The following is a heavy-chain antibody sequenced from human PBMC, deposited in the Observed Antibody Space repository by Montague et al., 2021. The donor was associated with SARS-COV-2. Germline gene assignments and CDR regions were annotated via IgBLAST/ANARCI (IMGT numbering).Heavy chain of an antibody. CDR2: TYYRSKWYN. Sequence: CAISGDSVSRYSAAWNWIRQSPSRGLEWLGRTYYRSKWYNDYAVSVKSRITINPDTSKSQISLQLNSVTPEDTAAYYCARTSASSDYWGQGTLVTVSS. CDR1: GDSVSRYSAA. J-gene: IGHJ4*02. CDR3: ARTSASSDY. D-gene: IGHD1-26*01. V-gene: IGHV6-1*01.